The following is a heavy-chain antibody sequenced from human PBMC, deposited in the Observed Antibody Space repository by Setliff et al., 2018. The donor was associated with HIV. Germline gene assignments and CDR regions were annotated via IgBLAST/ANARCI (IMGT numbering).Heavy chain of an antibody. J-gene: IGHJ4*02. CDR3: ARDPSDGYGHFDY. CDR2: IYYSGST. CDR1: GGSISSGDYY. D-gene: IGHD5-18*01. V-gene: IGHV4-30-4*08. Sequence: SETLSLTCTVSGGSISSGDYYWSWIRQHPGKGLEWIGYIYYSGSTDYNPSLKSRVTISIDRSRNQFSLKLSAVTAADTAVYFCARDPSDGYGHFDYWGQGALVTVSS.